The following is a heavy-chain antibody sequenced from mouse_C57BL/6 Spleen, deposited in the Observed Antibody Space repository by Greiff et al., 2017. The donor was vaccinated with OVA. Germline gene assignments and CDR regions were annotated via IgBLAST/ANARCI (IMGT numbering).Heavy chain of an antibody. J-gene: IGHJ1*03. V-gene: IGHV1-55*01. D-gene: IGHD1-1*01. CDR2: IYPGSGST. Sequence: QVQLQQPGAELVKPGASVKLSCKASGYTFTSYWITWVKQRPGQGLEWIGDIYPGSGSTNYNEKFKSKATLTVDTSSSTAYMQLSSLTSEASAVDYCARENYYGSSYSWDFDGWGTGTTVTVSS. CDR1: GYTFTSYW. CDR3: ARENYYGSSYSWDFDG.